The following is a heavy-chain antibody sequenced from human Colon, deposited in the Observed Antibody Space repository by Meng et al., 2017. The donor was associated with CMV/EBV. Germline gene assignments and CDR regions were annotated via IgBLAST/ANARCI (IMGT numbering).Heavy chain of an antibody. Sequence: ASVKVSCKVSGYTLTELSMHWVRQAPGKGLEWMGGFDPEDGETIYAQKFQGRVTMTEDTSTDTAYMELSSLRSEDTAVHYCATDQRYYDFWSGYYMNYWGQGTLVTVSS. CDR2: FDPEDGET. CDR1: GYTLTELS. CDR3: ATDQRYYDFWSGYYMNY. V-gene: IGHV1-24*01. D-gene: IGHD3-3*01. J-gene: IGHJ4*02.